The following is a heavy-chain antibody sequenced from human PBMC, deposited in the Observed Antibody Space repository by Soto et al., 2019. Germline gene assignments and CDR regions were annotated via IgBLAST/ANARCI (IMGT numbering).Heavy chain of an antibody. D-gene: IGHD3-3*01. CDR3: AIGGDITIGRPGCFDP. V-gene: IGHV4-31*03. J-gene: IGHJ5*02. CDR2: IYYSGST. CDR1: GGSISSGGDY. Sequence: QVQLQESGPGLVKPSQTLSLTCTVSGGSISSGGDYWGWIRQHPGKGLEWIGYIYYSGSTYYNPSLKSRVTIAVDTSKNQFSLKLSCVTAADTAVYYWAIGGDITIGRPGCFDPWGQGTLVTVSS.